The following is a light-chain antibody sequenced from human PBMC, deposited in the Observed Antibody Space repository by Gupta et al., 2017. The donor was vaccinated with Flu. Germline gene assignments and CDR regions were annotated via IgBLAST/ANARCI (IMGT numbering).Light chain of an antibody. V-gene: IGLV1-44*01. Sequence: QSALTQPPAASGTPGQRVTISCPGSSSNIGSNNVNWCQQFPGTAPKLLIYSNNQRPSGVPDRFSGSKSGTSASLAISGLQSEDEADYYCAAWDDSLNAYVFGTGTKVTVL. J-gene: IGLJ1*01. CDR1: SSNIGSNN. CDR3: AAWDDSLNAYV. CDR2: SNN.